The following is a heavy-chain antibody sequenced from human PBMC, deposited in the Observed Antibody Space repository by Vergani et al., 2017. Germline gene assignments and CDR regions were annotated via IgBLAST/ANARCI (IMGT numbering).Heavy chain of an antibody. D-gene: IGHD6-13*01. CDR2: IDWDDDK. CDR3: AHTRRAAGTYYYMDV. V-gene: IGHV2-70*04. J-gene: IGHJ6*03. CDR1: GFSLSTSGMR. Sequence: QVTLKESGPALVKPTQTLTLTCTFSGFSLSTSGMRASWIRQPPGKALEWLARIDWDDDKFYSTSLKTRLTISKDTSKNQVVLTMTNMDPVDTATYYCAHTRRAAGTYYYMDVWGKGTTVTVSS.